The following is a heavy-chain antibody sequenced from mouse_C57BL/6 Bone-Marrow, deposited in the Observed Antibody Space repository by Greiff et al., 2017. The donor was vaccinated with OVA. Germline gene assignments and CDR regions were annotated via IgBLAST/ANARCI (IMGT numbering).Heavy chain of an antibody. Sequence: EVKLVESGGGLVQPGGSLKLSCAASGFTFSDYYMYWVRQTPEKRLEWVAYISNGGGSTYYPDTVKGRFTISRDNAKNPLYLQMSRLKSEDTAMYYCARQGAVVATDWYFDVWGTGTTVTVSS. CDR1: GFTFSDYY. CDR3: ARQGAVVATDWYFDV. CDR2: ISNGGGST. V-gene: IGHV5-12*01. J-gene: IGHJ1*03. D-gene: IGHD1-1*01.